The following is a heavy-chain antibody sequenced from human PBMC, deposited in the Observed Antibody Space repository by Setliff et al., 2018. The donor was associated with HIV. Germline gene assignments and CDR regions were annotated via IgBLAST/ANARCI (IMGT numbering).Heavy chain of an antibody. J-gene: IGHJ4*01. V-gene: IGHV4-4*07. Sequence: SETLSLTCTVSGGSISSYYWGWIRQPAGKRLEFIGRISAAGTINYNPSLRSRVTLSVDTSENQFSLTVNSVTAAGTAMYFCARDEGRATVSWWDQSASWYLDYWGLGILVTAPQ. CDR1: GGSISSYY. D-gene: IGHD6-13*01. CDR3: ARDEGRATVSWWDQSASWYLDY. CDR2: ISAAGTI.